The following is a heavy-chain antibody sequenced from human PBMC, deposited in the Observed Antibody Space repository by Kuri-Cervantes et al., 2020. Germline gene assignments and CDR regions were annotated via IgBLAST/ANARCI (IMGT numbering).Heavy chain of an antibody. CDR1: GYSFTSYW. CDR2: IYPGDSDT. J-gene: IGHJ3*02. V-gene: IGHV5-51*01. CDR3: ARHPATYSSSWSDAFDI. Sequence: GESLKISCKGSGYSFTSYWIGWVRQMPGKGLEWMGIIYPGDSDTRYSPSFQGQVTISADKSISTAYPQWSSLKASDTAMYYCARHPATYSSSWSDAFDIWGQGTMVTVSS. D-gene: IGHD6-13*01.